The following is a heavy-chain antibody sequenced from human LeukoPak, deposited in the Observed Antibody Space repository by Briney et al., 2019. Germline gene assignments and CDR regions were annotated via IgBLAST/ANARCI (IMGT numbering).Heavy chain of an antibody. D-gene: IGHD2-2*01. Sequence: GGSLRLSCAASGFTVSSNYMSWVRQAPGKGLEWVSVIYSGGSTHYADSVKGRFTISRHNSKNTLYLQMNSLRAEDTAVYYCARYCSSTSCLYGMDVWGQGTTVTVSS. CDR3: ARYCSSTSCLYGMDV. CDR1: GFTVSSNY. CDR2: IYSGGST. V-gene: IGHV3-53*04. J-gene: IGHJ6*02.